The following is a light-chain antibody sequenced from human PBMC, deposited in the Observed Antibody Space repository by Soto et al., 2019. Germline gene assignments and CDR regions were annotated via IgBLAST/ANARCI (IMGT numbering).Light chain of an antibody. J-gene: IGKJ1*01. V-gene: IGKV2-30*02. CDR3: MQGTHWPWT. CDR1: QSLIHSDGDTY. CDR2: KVS. Sequence: DVVMTQSPLSLPVSLGQPASISCRSSQSLIHSDGDTYLNWFQQRPGQSPRRLIYKVSDRDSGVPDRLSGSGSGTDFTLKISRVEAEYVGVYYCMQGTHWPWTFGQGTEVEIK.